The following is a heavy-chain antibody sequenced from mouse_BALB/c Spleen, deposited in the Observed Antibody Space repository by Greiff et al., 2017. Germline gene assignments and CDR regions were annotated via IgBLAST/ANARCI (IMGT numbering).Heavy chain of an antibody. D-gene: IGHD2-14*01. V-gene: IGHV8-8*01. J-gene: IGHJ4*01. CDR2: IWWDDDK. CDR1: GFSLSTSGMG. CDR3: ARIRRYDCYAMDY. Sequence: QVTLKVSGPGILQPSQTLSLTCSFSGFSLSTSGMGVGWIRQPSGKGLEWLAHIWWDDDKRYNPALKSRLTISKDTSSNQVFLKIASVDTADTATYYCARIRRYDCYAMDYWGQGTSVTVSS.